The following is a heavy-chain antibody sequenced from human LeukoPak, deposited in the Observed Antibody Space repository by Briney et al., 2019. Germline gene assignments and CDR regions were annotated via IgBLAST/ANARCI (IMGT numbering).Heavy chain of an antibody. V-gene: IGHV3-23*01. CDR1: GFTFTTYA. CDR2: LSGSGIST. Sequence: GGSLRLPCAASGFTFTTYALTWVRQAPGKGLEWVSALSGSGISTYYADSVKGRFTISRDNSKNTLYLQMNSLRAEDTAVYYCAKLSGKTVAGPNYYFDYWGQGTLVTVSS. CDR3: AKLSGKTVAGPNYYFDY. D-gene: IGHD6-19*01. J-gene: IGHJ4*02.